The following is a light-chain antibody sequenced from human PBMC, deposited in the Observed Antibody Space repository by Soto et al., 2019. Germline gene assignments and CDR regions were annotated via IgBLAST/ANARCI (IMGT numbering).Light chain of an antibody. J-gene: IGLJ1*01. Sequence: QSVLTQPPSASGTPGQRVNISCSGSSSNIGSNTVSWYQQLPQRAPKLLIFSNNQRPSGVPDRFSGSKSGTSASLAISGLQSEDEADYYCATWADGLNSYVFGTGTKLTVL. CDR3: ATWADGLNSYV. CDR1: SSNIGSNT. CDR2: SNN. V-gene: IGLV1-44*01.